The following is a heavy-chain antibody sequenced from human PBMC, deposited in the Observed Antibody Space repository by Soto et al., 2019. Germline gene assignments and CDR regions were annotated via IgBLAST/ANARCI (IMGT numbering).Heavy chain of an antibody. CDR2: TFYRSKWYS. CDR1: GDSVSSNSGA. D-gene: IGHD6-13*01. Sequence: SQTVSRTCDISGDSVSSNSGAWNWIRQSPSRGLEWVGRTFYRSKWYSDYAVSVRSRITINPDTYKNQFSLQLKSVTPEDKAVYFCARESELAAAGPLTYWSLGTLVTVS. CDR3: ARESELAAAGPLTY. J-gene: IGHJ4*02. V-gene: IGHV6-1*01.